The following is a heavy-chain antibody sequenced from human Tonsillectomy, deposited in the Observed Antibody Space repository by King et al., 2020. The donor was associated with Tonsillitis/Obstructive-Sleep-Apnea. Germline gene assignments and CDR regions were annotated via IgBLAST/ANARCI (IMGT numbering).Heavy chain of an antibody. D-gene: IGHD3-3*01. CDR1: GFTFTNAW. V-gene: IGHV3-15*01. CDR3: TSVRVLEWLLPQRWFDP. Sequence: VQLVESGGGLVKPGGSLRLSCAASGFTFTNAWMSWVRQAPGRGLEWVGRIKSKTDGGTTDYAAPVKGRFTISRDDSKNTLYLQMKSLKTEDTAVYYCTSVRVLEWLLPQRWFDPWGQGTLVTVSS. CDR2: IKSKTDGGTT. J-gene: IGHJ5*02.